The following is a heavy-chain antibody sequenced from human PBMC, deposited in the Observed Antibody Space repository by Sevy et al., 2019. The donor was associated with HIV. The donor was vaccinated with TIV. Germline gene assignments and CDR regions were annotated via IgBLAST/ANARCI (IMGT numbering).Heavy chain of an antibody. CDR2: ISSSSSPI. CDR1: GFTFSSYS. V-gene: IGHV3-48*01. D-gene: IGHD6-6*01. J-gene: IGHJ1*01. CDR3: ARDLSSSSDVEYFQH. Sequence: WGSLRLSCAASGFTFSSYSMNWVRQAPGKGLEWVSYISSSSSPIYYADSVKGRFTISRDKAKTSLYLQMNSLRAEDTAVYYCARDLSSSSDVEYFQHWGQGTLVTVSS.